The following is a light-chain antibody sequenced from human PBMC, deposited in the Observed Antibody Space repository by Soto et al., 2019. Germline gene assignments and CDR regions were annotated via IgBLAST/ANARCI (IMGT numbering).Light chain of an antibody. CDR3: QQYGSSPFT. CDR1: QSFTINY. J-gene: IGKJ3*01. V-gene: IGKV3-20*01. CDR2: GAS. Sequence: EIVLTQSPGTLSLSPGERATLSCRASQSFTINYLAWYQQKPGQAPRLLIYGASTRATGIPDRFTGSGSGTDFTLTISRLEPEDFAVYFCQQYGSSPFTFGPGTKVDIK.